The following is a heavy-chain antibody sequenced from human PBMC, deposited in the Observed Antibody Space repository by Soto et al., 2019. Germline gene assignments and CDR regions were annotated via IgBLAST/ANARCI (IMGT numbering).Heavy chain of an antibody. J-gene: IGHJ4*02. CDR2: IYYSGST. CDR1: GGSISSGDYY. CDR3: ARDNEATSLFDY. V-gene: IGHV4-30-4*01. Sequence: SETLSLTCTVSGGSISSGDYYWSWIRQPPGKGLEWIGYIYYSGSTYYNPSLKSRVTISVDTSKNQFSLKLSSVTAADTAVYYCARDNEATSLFDYWGQGTLVTVSS. D-gene: IGHD5-12*01.